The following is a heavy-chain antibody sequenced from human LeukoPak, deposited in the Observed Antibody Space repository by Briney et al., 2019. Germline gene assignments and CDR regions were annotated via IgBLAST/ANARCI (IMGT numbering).Heavy chain of an antibody. V-gene: IGHV4-59*01. CDR2: IYYSGST. CDR3: ARSAWGYAFDI. J-gene: IGHJ3*02. Sequence: PSETLSLTCTVSGGPISGYYWSWIRQPPGKGLEWIGYIYYSGSTSYNPSLKGRVTTSIDTSQKQISLKLRSVTAADTAMYYCARSAWGYAFDIWGRGTMVTVSS. CDR1: GGPISGYY. D-gene: IGHD7-27*01.